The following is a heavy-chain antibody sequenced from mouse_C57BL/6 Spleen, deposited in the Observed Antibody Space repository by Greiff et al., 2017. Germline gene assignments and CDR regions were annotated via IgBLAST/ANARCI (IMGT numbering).Heavy chain of an antibody. V-gene: IGHV1-22*01. CDR1: GYTFTDYN. CDR3: ARNDYDSYAMDY. CDR2: INPNNGGT. D-gene: IGHD2-4*01. J-gene: IGHJ4*01. Sequence: VHVKQSGPELVKPGASVKMSCKASGYTFTDYNMHWVKQSHGKSLEWIGYINPNNGGTSYNQKFKGKATLTVNKSSSTAYMELRSLTSEDSAVYYCARNDYDSYAMDYWGQGTSVTVSS.